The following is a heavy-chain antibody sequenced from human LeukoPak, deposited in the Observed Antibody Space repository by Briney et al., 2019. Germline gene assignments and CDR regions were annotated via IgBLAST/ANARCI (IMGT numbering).Heavy chain of an antibody. Sequence: ASVKVSCKASGYTFSNYALNWVRQAPGQGLEWMGWIHTYTGNPTYAQGFTGRFVFSLDTSVSTAYLQISSLKAEDTAVYYCARSLGGWYGYFDYWGQGTLVTVSS. CDR1: GYTFSNYA. CDR3: ARSLGGWYGYFDY. D-gene: IGHD6-19*01. CDR2: IHTYTGNP. J-gene: IGHJ4*02. V-gene: IGHV7-4-1*02.